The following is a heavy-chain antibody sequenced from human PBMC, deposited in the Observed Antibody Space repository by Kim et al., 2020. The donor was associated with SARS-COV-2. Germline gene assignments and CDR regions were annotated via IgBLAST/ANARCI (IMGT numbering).Heavy chain of an antibody. Sequence: GGSLRLSCTASGFNFSDHWMHWVRQAPGKGPVWVSCIRGDGSTTNYADSVRGRFTVSRDNARNTLYLQMNSLRAEDTAVYYCVSSPGPWRQGTRVTVFS. CDR3: VSSPGP. J-gene: IGHJ5*02. V-gene: IGHV3-74*01. D-gene: IGHD2-2*01. CDR1: GFNFSDHW. CDR2: IRGDGSTT.